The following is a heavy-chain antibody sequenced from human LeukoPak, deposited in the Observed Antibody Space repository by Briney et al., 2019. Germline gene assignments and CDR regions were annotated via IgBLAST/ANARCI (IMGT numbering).Heavy chain of an antibody. D-gene: IGHD1-1*01. CDR2: IKSKTDGGTT. V-gene: IGHV3-15*01. CDR1: GFTFSNAW. Sequence: GGSLRLSCAASGFTFSNAWMSWVRQAPGKGLEWVGRIKSKTDGGTTDYAAPVKGRFTISRDDSKNTLYLQMNSLRAEDTAVYYCARGQDWNHDYWGQGTLVTVSA. CDR3: ARGQDWNHDY. J-gene: IGHJ4*02.